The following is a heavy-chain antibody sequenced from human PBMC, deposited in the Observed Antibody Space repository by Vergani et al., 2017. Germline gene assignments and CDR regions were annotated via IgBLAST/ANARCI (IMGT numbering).Heavy chain of an antibody. CDR2: MNPNSGNT. Sequence: QVQVVQSGAEVKKPGASVKVSCKASGYTFTIYDINWVRQATGQGLEWMGWMNPNSGNTGYAQKFQGRVTMTRNTPISTAYMELSSLRSEDTAVYYCARIYCSGGSCYGMDVWGQGTTVSVSS. V-gene: IGHV1-8*02. J-gene: IGHJ6*02. CDR3: ARIYCSGGSCYGMDV. CDR1: GYTFTIYD. D-gene: IGHD2-15*01.